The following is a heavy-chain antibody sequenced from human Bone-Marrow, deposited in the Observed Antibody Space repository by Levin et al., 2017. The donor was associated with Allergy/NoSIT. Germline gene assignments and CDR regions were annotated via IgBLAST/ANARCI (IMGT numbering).Heavy chain of an antibody. CDR2: RWDDGTSQ. J-gene: IGHJ3*02. CDR1: RCSFSDYG. CDR3: ASAGVTSGTDAFDI. Sequence: GGSLRLSCAASRCSFSDYGMHWGRQAPGKGLEWVALRWDDGTSQYYADSVKGRFTISRDNSKNKVYLQMNSMGAEDTGVYYCASAGVTSGTDAFDIWGQETLVTVSS. V-gene: IGHV3-33*01. D-gene: IGHD2-21*02.